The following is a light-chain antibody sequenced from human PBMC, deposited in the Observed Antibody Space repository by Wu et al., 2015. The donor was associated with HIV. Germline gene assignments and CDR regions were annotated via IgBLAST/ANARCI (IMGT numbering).Light chain of an antibody. J-gene: IGKJ2*01. CDR1: QRISST. Sequence: EIVLTQSPDTLSLSPGETAALSCRASQRISSTYIAWYQQKPGQAPRLLIYDASTRATGVPARFTGSGSGTEFTLTVTSIQSGDSAVYFCQQYNTWPYTFGRGPNWRSN. CDR2: DAS. CDR3: QQYNTWPYT. V-gene: IGKV3-15*01.